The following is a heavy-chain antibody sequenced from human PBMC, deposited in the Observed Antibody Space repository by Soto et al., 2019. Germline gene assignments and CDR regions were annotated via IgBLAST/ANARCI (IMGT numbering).Heavy chain of an antibody. CDR3: ALVGSYDYFDY. D-gene: IGHD1-26*01. Sequence: QVQLVQSGAEVKKPGSSVKVSCKVSGDTFSTYSISWVRQAPGKGLEWMGGFDPEDGETIYAQKFQGRVTMTEDTSTDTAYMELSSLRSEDTAVYYCALVGSYDYFDYWGQGTLVTVSS. CDR2: FDPEDGET. CDR1: GDTFSTYS. J-gene: IGHJ4*02. V-gene: IGHV1-24*01.